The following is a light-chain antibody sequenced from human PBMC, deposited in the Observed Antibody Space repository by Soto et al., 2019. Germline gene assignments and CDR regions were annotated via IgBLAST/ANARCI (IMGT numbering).Light chain of an antibody. J-gene: IGKJ2*03. CDR2: GAS. CDR1: RSIRTY. V-gene: IGKV1-39*01. Sequence: DIQMTSSPSSLFASVGDRAPITCRASRSIRTYLNWYQRKQGRPPKLPINGASTLQRGVPSRFSGSGSGTDFTLTISSLQPEDFATFYCQQSYSDPRSFGQGTTLEFK. CDR3: QQSYSDPRS.